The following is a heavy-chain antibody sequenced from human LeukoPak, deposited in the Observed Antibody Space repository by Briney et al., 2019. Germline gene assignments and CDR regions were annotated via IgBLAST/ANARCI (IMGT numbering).Heavy chain of an antibody. V-gene: IGHV4-39*01. J-gene: IGHJ6*02. D-gene: IGHD6-13*01. CDR3: ARQYSSSWYALLPDHYYYYYGMDV. CDR1: GFTVSSNY. Sequence: GSLRLSCAASGFTVSSNYMSWIRQPPGKGLEWIGSIYYSGSTYYNPSLKSRVTISVDTSKNQFSLKLSSVTAVDTAVYYCARQYSSSWYALLPDHYYYYYGMDVWGQGTTVTVSS. CDR2: IYYSGST.